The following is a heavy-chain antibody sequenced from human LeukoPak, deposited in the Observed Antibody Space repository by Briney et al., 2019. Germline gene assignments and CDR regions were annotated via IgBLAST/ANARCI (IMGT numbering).Heavy chain of an antibody. Sequence: SGTLSLTCTVSGDSINSLDLWSWVRQPPGKGLEWIGEMYLSGTTHSNPSVKSRVTITIDKSKNQFFLNLSSVTAADTAVYYCAGLVGRYSSGLYYYYFDYWGQGTLVTVSS. V-gene: IGHV4-4*02. J-gene: IGHJ4*02. CDR1: GDSINSLDL. D-gene: IGHD3-22*01. CDR3: AGLVGRYSSGLYYYYFDY. CDR2: MYLSGTT.